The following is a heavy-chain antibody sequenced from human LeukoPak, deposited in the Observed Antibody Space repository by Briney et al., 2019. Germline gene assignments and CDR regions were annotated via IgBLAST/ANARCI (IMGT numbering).Heavy chain of an antibody. CDR1: GGSISSSSYY. J-gene: IGHJ4*02. V-gene: IGHV4-39*07. CDR3: ARDNGYSYGYRYFDY. Sequence: PSETLSLTCTVSGGSISSSSYYWGWIRQPPGEGLEWIGSIYYSGSTYYNPSLKSRVTISVDTSKNQFSLKLSSVTAADTAVYYCARDNGYSYGYRYFDYWGQGTLVTVSS. D-gene: IGHD5-18*01. CDR2: IYYSGST.